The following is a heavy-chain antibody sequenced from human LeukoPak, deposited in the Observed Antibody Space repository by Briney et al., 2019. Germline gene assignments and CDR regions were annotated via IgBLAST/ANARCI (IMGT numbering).Heavy chain of an antibody. J-gene: IGHJ4*02. D-gene: IGHD2-2*01. CDR3: ARRVYCSSTTCSDY. Sequence: PSETLSLTCTASGGSISNHYWSWIRQPPGKGLEWIGYIYSSGSTNYNPSLKSRVSISVETSKNQFSLKLSSVTAADTAVYYCARRVYCSSTTCSDYWGQGTLVTVSS. CDR1: GGSISNHY. V-gene: IGHV4-59*11. CDR2: IYSSGST.